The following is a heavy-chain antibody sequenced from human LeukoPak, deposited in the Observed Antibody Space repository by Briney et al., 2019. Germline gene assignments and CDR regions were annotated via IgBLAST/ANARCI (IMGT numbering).Heavy chain of an antibody. D-gene: IGHD6-19*01. J-gene: IGHJ5*02. V-gene: IGHV4-59*01. CDR1: GGSISSYY. Sequence: PSETLSLTCTVSGGSISSYYWSWIRQPPGKGLEWIGYIYYSGSTNYNPSLKSRVTISVDTSKNQFSLKLSSVTAADTAVYYCARVSVAGTGRANWFDPWGQGTLVTVSS. CDR2: IYYSGST. CDR3: ARVSVAGTGRANWFDP.